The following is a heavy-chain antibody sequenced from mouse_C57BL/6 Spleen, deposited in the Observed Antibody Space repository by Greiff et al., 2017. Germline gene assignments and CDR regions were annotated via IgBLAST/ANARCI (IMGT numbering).Heavy chain of an antibody. J-gene: IGHJ4*01. CDR3: AAIYYGYDDYAMDY. CDR2: IYPGDGDT. V-gene: IGHV1-82*01. Sequence: QVQLKQSGPDLVKPGASVKISCTASGYAFSSSWMYWVNQRPGKGLEWIGRIYPGDGDTNYNGKFKGQATLTADKSYSTAYMQLSSLTSEDSAVYFCAAIYYGYDDYAMDYWGQGTSVTVSS. D-gene: IGHD2-2*01. CDR1: GYAFSSSW.